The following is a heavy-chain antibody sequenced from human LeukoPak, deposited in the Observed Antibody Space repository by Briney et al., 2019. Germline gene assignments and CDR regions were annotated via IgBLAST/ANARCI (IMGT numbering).Heavy chain of an antibody. CDR3: AKDLARIAAAGNYYFDY. Sequence: GGSLRLSCAASGFTFSSYGMHWVRQAPGKGLEWVAVISYDGSNKYYADSVKGRFTISRDNSKNTLYLQMNSLRAEDTAVYYCAKDLARIAAAGNYYFDYWGQGTLVTVSS. CDR2: ISYDGSNK. D-gene: IGHD6-13*01. J-gene: IGHJ4*02. V-gene: IGHV3-30*18. CDR1: GFTFSSYG.